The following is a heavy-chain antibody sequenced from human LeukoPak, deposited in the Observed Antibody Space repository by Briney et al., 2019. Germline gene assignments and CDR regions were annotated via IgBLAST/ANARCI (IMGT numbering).Heavy chain of an antibody. Sequence: GGSLRLSCAAAGLTVSSNYMTWVRQAPGEGLEWVSVFYNGINTYYADSVKGRFTTSRDNSKNTLYLQMNSLRVGDTAVYFCARVGSGNTYGYADYWGQGTLVTVSS. D-gene: IGHD5-18*01. V-gene: IGHV3-66*01. CDR1: GLTVSSNY. J-gene: IGHJ4*02. CDR2: FYNGINT. CDR3: ARVGSGNTYGYADY.